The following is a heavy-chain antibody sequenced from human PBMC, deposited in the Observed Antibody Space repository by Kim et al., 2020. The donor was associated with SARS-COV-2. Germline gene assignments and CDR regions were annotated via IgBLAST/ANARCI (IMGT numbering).Heavy chain of an antibody. V-gene: IGHV3-48*02. D-gene: IGHD3-10*01. CDR2: ISSSSSTV. CDR3: ARCPLSMTMVRGMITTTLFDYYNMDA. CDR1: GFNFNSYS. Sequence: GGSLRLSCTVSGFNFNSYSMNWVRQAPGKGLEWVSYISSSSSTVYYAGSVRGRFTISRDNAKNSLFLQMNSLRDDDTAVYYCARCPLSMTMVRGMITTTLFDYYNMDAWGQETTVTVSS. J-gene: IGHJ6*02.